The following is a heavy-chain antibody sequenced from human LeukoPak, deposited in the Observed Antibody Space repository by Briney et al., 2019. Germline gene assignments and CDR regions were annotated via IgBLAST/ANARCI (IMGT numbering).Heavy chain of an antibody. CDR3: AKGRCSGPGCDSFDY. CDR1: GLVFGKYA. D-gene: IGHD5-12*01. V-gene: IGHV3-23*01. CDR2: ISDDSSFT. Sequence: PGGSLRLSCAASGLVFGKYAKAWVRQAPGKGLECVSIISDDSSFTYYLDSVKGRSTIFRDNSKNTLYLHMNSRKAEDTAVYYCAKGRCSGPGCDSFDYWGQGALVTVSS. J-gene: IGHJ4*02.